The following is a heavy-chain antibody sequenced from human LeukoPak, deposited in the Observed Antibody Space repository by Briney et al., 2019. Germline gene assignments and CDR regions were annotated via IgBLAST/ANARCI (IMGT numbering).Heavy chain of an antibody. CDR1: GGSFSGYY. J-gene: IGHJ4*02. D-gene: IGHD6-13*01. V-gene: IGHV4-34*01. CDR2: INHSGST. CDR3: ARGIRPPITAAVTGFYFDY. Sequence: SETLSLTCAVYGGSFSGYYWSWLRQPPGKGLEWIGEINHSGSTNYNPSLKSRVAISVDTSKNQFSLKLSSVTAADAAVYYCARGIRPPITAAVTGFYFDYWGQGTLVTVSS.